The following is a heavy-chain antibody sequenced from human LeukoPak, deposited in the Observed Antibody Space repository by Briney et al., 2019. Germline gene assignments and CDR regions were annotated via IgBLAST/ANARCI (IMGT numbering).Heavy chain of an antibody. CDR3: ATYFQLDKPDC. J-gene: IGHJ4*02. D-gene: IGHD1-1*01. Sequence: PRGSMRLSCAASGFTFSSCEMNWVRQAPGKGLEWVSYISSSGSTIYYADSVKGRFAISRDNAKNSLYLQMNSLSAEDTAVHYCATYFQLDKPDCWGQGTLVTVSS. V-gene: IGHV3-48*03. CDR1: GFTFSSCE. CDR2: ISSSGSTI.